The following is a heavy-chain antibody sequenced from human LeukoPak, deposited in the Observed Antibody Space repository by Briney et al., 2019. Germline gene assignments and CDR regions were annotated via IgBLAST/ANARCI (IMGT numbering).Heavy chain of an antibody. CDR1: GFTFSSYG. D-gene: IGHD2-2*01. J-gene: IGHJ3*02. CDR2: IWYDGSNK. V-gene: IGHV3-33*01. Sequence: ARSLRLSCAASGFTFSSYGMHWVRQAPGKGLEWVAVIWYDGSNKYYADSVKGRFTISRDNSKNTLYLQMNSLRAEDTAVYYCATHGIGYCSSTSCYSSGPPIKGAFDIWGQGTMVTVSS. CDR3: ATHGIGYCSSTSCYSSGPPIKGAFDI.